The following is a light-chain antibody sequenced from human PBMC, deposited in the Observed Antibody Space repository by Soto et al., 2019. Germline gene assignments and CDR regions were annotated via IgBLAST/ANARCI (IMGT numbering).Light chain of an antibody. J-gene: IGKJ3*01. CDR1: QSVLYSPNNKNY. V-gene: IGKV4-1*01. CDR3: QQFYSTPFT. CDR2: WAS. Sequence: DIVMTQSPDSLAVSLGERATINCESSQSVLYSPNNKNYLAWYQQKPGQPPKLLIYWASTRESGVPDRFSGSGSGTDFSLTISSLQAEDVAVYYCQQFYSTPFTFGPGTKADIK.